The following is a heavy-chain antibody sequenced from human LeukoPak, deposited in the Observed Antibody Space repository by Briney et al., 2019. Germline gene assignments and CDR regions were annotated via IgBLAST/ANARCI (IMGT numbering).Heavy chain of an antibody. V-gene: IGHV3-11*04. D-gene: IGHD1-1*01. CDR2: ITGSGSTI. Sequence: GGSLRLSCAASGFTFSDYYMSWIRQAPGKGLEWVSYITGSGSTIYYADSVKGRFTISRDNAKNSLFLQMNSLRAGDTAVYYCAREKASTTGTTDYDYWGQGTLVTVSS. J-gene: IGHJ4*02. CDR3: AREKASTTGTTDYDY. CDR1: GFTFSDYY.